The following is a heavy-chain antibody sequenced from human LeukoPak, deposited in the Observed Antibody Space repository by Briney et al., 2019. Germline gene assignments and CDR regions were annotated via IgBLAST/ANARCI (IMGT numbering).Heavy chain of an antibody. CDR1: GGSISSYY. D-gene: IGHD2-15*01. CDR3: ARHEVGYCSGGTCPYYFDY. J-gene: IGHJ4*02. Sequence: SETLSLTCTVSGGSISSYYWSWIRQPPGKGLEWIAYISYSGRTNYNPSLKSRVTISVDTSKNQFFLKLSSVTVADTAVYYCARHEVGYCSGGTCPYYFDYWGQGTLVTVSS. CDR2: ISYSGRT. V-gene: IGHV4-59*08.